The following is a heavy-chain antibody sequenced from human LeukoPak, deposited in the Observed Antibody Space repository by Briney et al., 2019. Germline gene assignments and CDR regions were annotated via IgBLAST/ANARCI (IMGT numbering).Heavy chain of an antibody. D-gene: IGHD2-15*01. CDR2: IYYSGTT. CDR3: ARADPDGGSYDFDY. CDR1: GASISSYY. V-gene: IGHV4-59*01. Sequence: PSETLSLTCTVSGASISSYYWSWIRQSPGKGLEWIANIYYSGTTKYNPSLKSRVTISLDTSKNQFSLNLSSAMPADTAVYYCARADPDGGSYDFDYWGQGTLVTVSP. J-gene: IGHJ4*02.